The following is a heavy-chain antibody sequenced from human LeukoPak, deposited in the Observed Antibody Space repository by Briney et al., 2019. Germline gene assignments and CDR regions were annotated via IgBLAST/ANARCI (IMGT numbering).Heavy chain of an antibody. J-gene: IGHJ6*03. D-gene: IGHD1-26*01. CDR2: INPSGGST. Sequence: ASVKVSCKASGYTFTSYYMHWVRQAPGQGLERMGIINPSGGSTSYAQKFQGRVTMTRDTSTSTVYLELSSLRSEDTAVYYCARDGSGSYALGNYYYMDVWGKGTTVTVSS. CDR3: ARDGSGSYALGNYYYMDV. CDR1: GYTFTSYY. V-gene: IGHV1-46*01.